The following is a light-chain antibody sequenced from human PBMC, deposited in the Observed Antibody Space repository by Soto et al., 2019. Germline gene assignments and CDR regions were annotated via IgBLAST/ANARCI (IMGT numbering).Light chain of an antibody. CDR1: QSLLHITGETF. V-gene: IGKV2D-29*02. Sequence: DVVMTQTPLSLSVAPGQPASISCKSSQSLLHITGETFLFWYLQKPGQSPHLLIYEVSTRVSGVPERFSGSVSGTDFTLEISRVETDDVGIYYCMQSTQLPPTFGQGTRLGIE. CDR3: MQSTQLPPT. J-gene: IGKJ5*01. CDR2: EVS.